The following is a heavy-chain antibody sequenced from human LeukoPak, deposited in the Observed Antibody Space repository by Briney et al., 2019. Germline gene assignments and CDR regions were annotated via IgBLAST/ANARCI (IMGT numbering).Heavy chain of an antibody. CDR2: ISWNSGSI. J-gene: IGHJ4*02. Sequence: GRSLRLSCAASGFTFDDYAMHWVRQAPGKGLEWVSGISWNSGSIGYADSVKGRFTISRDNAKNSLYLQMNSLRAEDTALYYCAKSVHGYSYGYFDYWGQRTLVTVSS. D-gene: IGHD5-18*01. CDR3: AKSVHGYSYGYFDY. CDR1: GFTFDDYA. V-gene: IGHV3-9*01.